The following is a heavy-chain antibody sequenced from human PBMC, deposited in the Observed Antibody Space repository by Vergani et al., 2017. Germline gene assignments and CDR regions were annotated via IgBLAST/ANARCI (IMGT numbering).Heavy chain of an antibody. J-gene: IGHJ6*03. V-gene: IGHV3-33*01. Sequence: QVQLVESGGGVVQPGRSLRLSCTSSGFTFSTYAMHWVRQAPGKGLEWVAIIYYDGSKKYYADSVKGRFTISRDNSRNTLDLLMSSLRAEDTAIYYCVREXSYCGSTTCRNPSYVYYYHMDVWGEGTTVTGSS. D-gene: IGHD2-21*01. CDR2: IYYDGSKK. CDR3: VREXSYCGSTTCRNPSYVYYYHMDV. CDR1: GFTFSTYA.